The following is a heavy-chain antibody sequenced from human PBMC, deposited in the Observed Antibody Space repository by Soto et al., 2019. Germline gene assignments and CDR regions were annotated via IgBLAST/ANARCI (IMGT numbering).Heavy chain of an antibody. CDR2: ISSSSSYI. CDR1: GFTFSSYS. Sequence: PGGSLRLSCAASGFTFSSYSMNWVRQAPGKGLEWVSSISSSSSYIYYADSVKGRFTISRDNAKNSLYLQMNSLRAEDTAVYYCARDPGIAVAHPIQHWGQGTLVTVSS. J-gene: IGHJ1*01. D-gene: IGHD6-19*01. CDR3: ARDPGIAVAHPIQH. V-gene: IGHV3-21*01.